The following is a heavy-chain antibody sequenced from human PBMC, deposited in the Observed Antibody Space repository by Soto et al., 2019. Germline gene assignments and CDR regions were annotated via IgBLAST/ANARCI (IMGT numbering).Heavy chain of an antibody. V-gene: IGHV1-58*01. CDR3: AADHSYVYYSYYGMDV. D-gene: IGHD5-18*01. Sequence: SVKVSCKASGFTFTRSAVQWVRQARGQRLEWIGWIVVGSGNTAYAQKFQERVSITRDMSTSTAYMELSSLRSEDTAVYYCAADHSYVYYSYYGMDVWGQGTTVTVSS. CDR2: IVVGSGNT. J-gene: IGHJ6*02. CDR1: GFTFTRSA.